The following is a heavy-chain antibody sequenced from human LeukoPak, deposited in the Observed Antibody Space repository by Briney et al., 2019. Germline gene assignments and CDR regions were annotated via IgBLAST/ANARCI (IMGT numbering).Heavy chain of an antibody. Sequence: SETLSLTCAVYGGSFSGYYWTWIRQPPGKGLEWIGELNHSGSTNYNPSLKSRVTISVDTSKNQFSLKLSSVTAADTAVYYCAGLRQQLLRGFDPWGQGTLVTVSS. V-gene: IGHV4-34*01. CDR3: AGLRQQLLRGFDP. CDR2: LNHSGST. D-gene: IGHD1-26*01. CDR1: GGSFSGYY. J-gene: IGHJ5*02.